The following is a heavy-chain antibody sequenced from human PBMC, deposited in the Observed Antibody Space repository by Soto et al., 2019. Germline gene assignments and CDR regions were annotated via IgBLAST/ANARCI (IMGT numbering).Heavy chain of an antibody. V-gene: IGHV3-23*01. D-gene: IGHD4-17*01. CDR2: ITSSATT. CDR3: AKRPAYGGYYFDY. CDR1: GFTFSNSV. Sequence: GGSLRLSCAASGFTFSNSVMNWVRQAPGKGLEWVSGITSSATTYHADSVKGRFTISRDNSKNTLYLQMNSLRAGDTAVYYCAKRPAYGGYYFDYWGQGTQVTVSS. J-gene: IGHJ4*02.